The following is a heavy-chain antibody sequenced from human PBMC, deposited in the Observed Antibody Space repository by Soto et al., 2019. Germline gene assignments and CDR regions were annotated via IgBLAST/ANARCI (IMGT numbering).Heavy chain of an antibody. CDR1: GYSFTSYW. J-gene: IGHJ6*02. CDR3: ARGAGISPSHYYYGMDV. D-gene: IGHD6-19*01. Sequence: GESLKISCKGSGYSFTSYWISWVRQMPGKGLEWMGRIDPSDSYTNYSPPFQGHVTISADKSISTAYLQWSSLKASDTAMYYCARGAGISPSHYYYGMDVWGQGTTVTVSS. V-gene: IGHV5-10-1*01. CDR2: IDPSDSYT.